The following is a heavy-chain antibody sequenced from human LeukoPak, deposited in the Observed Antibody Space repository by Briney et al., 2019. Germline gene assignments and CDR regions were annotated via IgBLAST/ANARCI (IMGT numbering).Heavy chain of an antibody. CDR2: IIPIFGTA. V-gene: IGHV1-69*13. D-gene: IGHD2-21*01. J-gene: IGHJ6*03. CDR1: GGTFSSYA. Sequence: PVKVSCKASGGTFSSYAISWVRQAPGQGLEWMGGIIPIFGTANYAQKFQGRVTITADESTSTAYMELSSLRSEDTAVYYCARGAESIGPYYYYYYYMDVWGKGTTVTISS. CDR3: ARGAESIGPYYYYYYYMDV.